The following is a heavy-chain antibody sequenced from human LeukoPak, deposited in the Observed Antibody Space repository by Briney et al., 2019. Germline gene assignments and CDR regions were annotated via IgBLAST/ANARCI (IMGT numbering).Heavy chain of an antibody. CDR1: GGSFSGYY. V-gene: IGHV4-59*01. Sequence: SETLSLTCAVFGGSFSGYYWSWIRQPPGKGLEWIGYIYYSGSTNYNPSLKSRVTISVDTSKNQFSLKLGSVTAADTAVYYCARGRLSLFDYWGQGTLVTVSS. CDR2: IYYSGST. D-gene: IGHD6-25*01. CDR3: ARGRLSLFDY. J-gene: IGHJ4*02.